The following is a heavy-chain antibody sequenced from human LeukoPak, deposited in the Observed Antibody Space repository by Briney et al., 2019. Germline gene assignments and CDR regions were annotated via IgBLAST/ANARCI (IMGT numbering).Heavy chain of an antibody. CDR1: GFTFSSYE. D-gene: IGHD3-10*02. V-gene: IGHV3-48*03. J-gene: IGHJ6*04. CDR2: ISSSSSTI. Sequence: GGSLRLSCAASGFTFSSYEMNWVRQAPGKGLEWVSYISSSSSTIYYADSVKGRFTISTDNAKNSLYLQMNSLRVEDTVVYYCAELGITMIGGVWGKGTTVTISS. CDR3: AELGITMIGGV.